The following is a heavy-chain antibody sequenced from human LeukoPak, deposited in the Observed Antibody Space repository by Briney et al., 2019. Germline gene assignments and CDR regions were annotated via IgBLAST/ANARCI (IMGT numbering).Heavy chain of an antibody. CDR1: GFTFSSYG. J-gene: IGHJ4*02. D-gene: IGHD6-13*01. V-gene: IGHV3-33*01. CDR3: ARDRAAADLDY. CDR2: IWYDGSNK. Sequence: GGPLRLSCAASGFTFSSYGMHWVRQAPGKGLEWVAVIWYDGSNKFYADSVKGRFTISRDNSKNTLYLQMNSLRAEDTAVYYCARDRAAADLDYWGQGTLVTVSS.